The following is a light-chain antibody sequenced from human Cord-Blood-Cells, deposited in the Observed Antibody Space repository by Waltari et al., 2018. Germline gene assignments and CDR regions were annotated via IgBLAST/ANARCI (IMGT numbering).Light chain of an antibody. CDR1: QGSSNY. CDR2: AAS. Sequence: DIQMTQSTSSLSVSVGDRDTITCRASQGSSNYLAWYQQKPGKVPKLLIYAASTLQSGVPSRFSGSGSGTDFTLTISRLQPEDVATYYCQKYNSAPLTFGGGTKVEIK. CDR3: QKYNSAPLT. V-gene: IGKV1-27*01. J-gene: IGKJ4*01.